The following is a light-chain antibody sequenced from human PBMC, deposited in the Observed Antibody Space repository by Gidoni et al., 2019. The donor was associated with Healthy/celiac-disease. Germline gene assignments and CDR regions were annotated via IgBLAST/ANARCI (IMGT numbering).Light chain of an antibody. J-gene: IGKJ2*01. CDR3: QQYGSSQGT. Sequence: EIVLTQSPGTLSVSPGERATLSCRASQSISSSYVSWYQQTPGQAPMLLIYAASSRATGIPDIFSGSGSGTYFTLTISRLAPDDFAVYYCQQYGSSQGTFGQGTKLEIK. V-gene: IGKV3-20*01. CDR1: QSISSSY. CDR2: AAS.